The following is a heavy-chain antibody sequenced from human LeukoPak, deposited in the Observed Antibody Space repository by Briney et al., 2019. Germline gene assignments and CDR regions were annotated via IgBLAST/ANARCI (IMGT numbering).Heavy chain of an antibody. CDR1: VNTFTSYA. Sequence: ASVKVSSKASVNTFTSYAITWGRQAPGQGLEWMGWITAYNGNTDNAQKTQGRVTITTDTSPTTASMELRSLRSDDTPLVFCAGGAQSNPMYLDWWGQGTAVTVSS. J-gene: IGHJ4*02. D-gene: IGHD1-26*01. V-gene: IGHV1-18*01. CDR2: ITAYNGNT. CDR3: AGGAQSNPMYLDW.